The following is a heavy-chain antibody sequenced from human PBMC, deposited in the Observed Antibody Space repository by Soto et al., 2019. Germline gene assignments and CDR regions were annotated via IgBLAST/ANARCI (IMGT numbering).Heavy chain of an antibody. V-gene: IGHV3-23*01. CDR1: GLTFSNYG. Sequence: PVRSLRLSCTDSGLTFSNYGMTWVRQAPGKGLEWVSTIGGSGITTYYADSVKGRFTISRDNSGNTLNLQMNSLRADDTAVYHCARVQMLYGISKIAGWFDSWGQGTLVTVS. J-gene: IGHJ5*01. CDR3: ARVQMLYGISKIAGWFDS. D-gene: IGHD2-2*02. CDR2: IGGSGITT.